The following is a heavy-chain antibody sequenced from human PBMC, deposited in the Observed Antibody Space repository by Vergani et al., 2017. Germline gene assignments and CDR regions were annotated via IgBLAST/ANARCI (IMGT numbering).Heavy chain of an antibody. CDR3: ARCGDYVWGSYRHLDY. V-gene: IGHV4-39*01. D-gene: IGHD3-16*02. J-gene: IGHJ4*02. CDR2: IYYSGST. Sequence: QLQLQESGPGLVKPSETLSLTCTVSGGSISSSSYYWGWIRQPPWKGLQWIGSIYYSGSTYYNPSLKSRVTISVDTSKNQFSLKLSSVTAADTAVYYCARCGDYVWGSYRHLDYWGQGTLVTVSS. CDR1: GGSISSSSYY.